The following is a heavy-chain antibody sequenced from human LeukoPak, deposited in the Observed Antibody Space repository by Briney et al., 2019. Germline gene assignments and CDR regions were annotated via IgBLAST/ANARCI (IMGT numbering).Heavy chain of an antibody. D-gene: IGHD1-7*01. V-gene: IGHV3-23*01. CDR3: AKVGGTTHEFDY. J-gene: IGHJ4*02. CDR1: GFTFSSYA. CDR2: ISGSGGST. Sequence: GGSLRLSCAASGFTFSSYAMSWVRQAPGKGLEWGSAISGSGGSTYYADSVKGRFTSSRDNSKNTLYLQMNSLRAEDTAVYYCAKVGGTTHEFDYWGQGTLVTVSS.